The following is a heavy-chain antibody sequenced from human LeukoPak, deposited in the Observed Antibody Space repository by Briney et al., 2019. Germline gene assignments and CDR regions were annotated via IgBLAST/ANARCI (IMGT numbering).Heavy chain of an antibody. D-gene: IGHD6-13*01. CDR2: IRSKAYGGTT. CDR1: GFTFGDYA. J-gene: IGHJ6*03. CDR3: TREEAAALNSYYYYYMDV. Sequence: GGSLRLSCTASGFTFGDYAMSWFRQAPEKGLEWVGFIRSKAYGGTTEYAASVKGRFTISRDNSKSIAYLQMNSLKTEDTAVYYCTREEAAALNSYYYYYMDVWGKGTTVTVPS. V-gene: IGHV3-49*03.